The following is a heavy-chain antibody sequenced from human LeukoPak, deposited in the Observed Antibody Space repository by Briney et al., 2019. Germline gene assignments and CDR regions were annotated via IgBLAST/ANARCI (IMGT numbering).Heavy chain of an antibody. CDR1: GGSISSYY. J-gene: IGHJ4*02. CDR2: IYYSGST. CDR3: ARVDATVVTPDY. Sequence: SETLSLTCTVSGGSISSYYWSWIRQPPGKGLEWIGYIYYSGSTYYNPSLKSRVTISVDTSKNQFSLKLSSVTAADTAVYYCARVDATVVTPDYWGQGTLVTVSS. D-gene: IGHD4-23*01. V-gene: IGHV4-59*12.